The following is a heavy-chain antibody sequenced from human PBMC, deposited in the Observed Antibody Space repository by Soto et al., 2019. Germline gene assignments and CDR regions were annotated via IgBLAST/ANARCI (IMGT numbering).Heavy chain of an antibody. CDR3: ARDDGSGSYFGYYGMDV. Sequence: SETLSLTCTVSGGSISSYYWSWIRQPPGKGLEWIGYIYYSGSTNYNPSLKSRVTISVDTSKNQFSLKLSSVTAADTAVYYCARDDGSGSYFGYYGMDVWGQGTTVTVSS. CDR1: GGSISSYY. D-gene: IGHD3-10*01. J-gene: IGHJ6*02. CDR2: IYYSGST. V-gene: IGHV4-59*01.